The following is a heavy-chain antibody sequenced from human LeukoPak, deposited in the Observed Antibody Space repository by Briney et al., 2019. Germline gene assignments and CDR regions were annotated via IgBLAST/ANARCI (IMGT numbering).Heavy chain of an antibody. CDR2: ISYDGSNK. Sequence: QPGGSLRLSCAASGFTFSSYAMQWVRPAPGKGLEWVAVISYDGSNKYYADSVKGRFTISRDNSKNTLYLQMNSLRAEDTAVYYCARARTDYGYYYVEKYYFDYWGQGTLVTVSS. CDR3: ARARTDYGYYYVEKYYFDY. CDR1: GFTFSSYA. J-gene: IGHJ4*02. V-gene: IGHV3-30-3*01. D-gene: IGHD4-17*01.